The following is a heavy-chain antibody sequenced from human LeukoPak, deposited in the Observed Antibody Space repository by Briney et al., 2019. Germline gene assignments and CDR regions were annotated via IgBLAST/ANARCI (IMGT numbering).Heavy chain of an antibody. D-gene: IGHD6-19*01. CDR2: SIPILGIT. CDR1: GGTFSSYA. J-gene: IGHJ6*02. Sequence: GASVKVSCKASGGTFSSYAISWVRQAPGQGLEWMGRSIPILGITNYAQKFQGRVTITADKSTSTAYMELSSLRSEDTAVYYCARSRNGAGYSSGWPYYYYYGMDVWGQGTTVTVSS. V-gene: IGHV1-69*04. CDR3: ARSRNGAGYSSGWPYYYYYGMDV.